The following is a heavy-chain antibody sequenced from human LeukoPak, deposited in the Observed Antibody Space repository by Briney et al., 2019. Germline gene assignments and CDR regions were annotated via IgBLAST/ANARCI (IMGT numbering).Heavy chain of an antibody. CDR3: ARVEVVPAAPFDY. CDR1: GGSISSGSYY. CDR2: IYTSGST. V-gene: IGHV4-61*02. Sequence: PSETLSLTCTVSGGSISSGSYYWSWIRQPAGKGLEWIGRIYTSGSTNYNPSLKSRVTISVDTSKNQFSLRLSSVTAADTAVYYCARVEVVPAAPFDYWGQGTLVTVSS. J-gene: IGHJ4*02. D-gene: IGHD2-2*01.